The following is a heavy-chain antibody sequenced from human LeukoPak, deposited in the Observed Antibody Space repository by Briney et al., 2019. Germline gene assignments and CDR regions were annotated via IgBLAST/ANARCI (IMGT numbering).Heavy chain of an antibody. D-gene: IGHD6-6*01. Sequence: PSETLSLTCTVSGGSISSGSYYWSWIRQPAGKGLEWIGRIYTSGSTNYNPSLKSRVTISVDTSKNQFSLKLSSVTAADTAVYYCARRPWYSGSSDYWGQGTLVTVSS. CDR2: IYTSGST. V-gene: IGHV4-61*02. CDR1: GGSISSGSYY. CDR3: ARRPWYSGSSDY. J-gene: IGHJ4*02.